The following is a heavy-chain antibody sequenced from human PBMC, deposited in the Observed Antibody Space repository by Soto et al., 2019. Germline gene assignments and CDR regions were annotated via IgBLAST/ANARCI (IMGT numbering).Heavy chain of an antibody. D-gene: IGHD2-8*01. CDR2: MNPSSGNA. CDR3: ARGWSYAFDL. Sequence: ASVKVSCKASGYSFDKYDISWTRQATEKGLERMGWMNPSSGNAGYAQKFQGRVTMTRNTSTSTTYMELSSLRSDDTAVYYCARGWSYAFDLWGQGTMVTVSS. V-gene: IGHV1-8*01. J-gene: IGHJ3*01. CDR1: GYSFDKYD.